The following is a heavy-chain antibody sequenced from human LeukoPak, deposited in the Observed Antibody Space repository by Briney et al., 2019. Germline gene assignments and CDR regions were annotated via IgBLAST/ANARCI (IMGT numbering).Heavy chain of an antibody. CDR2: IWYDGSNK. D-gene: IGHD6-13*01. J-gene: IGHJ4*02. CDR3: ARMGSAAGTIFDY. CDR1: GFTFSSYG. V-gene: IGHV3-33*01. Sequence: GGSLRLSCAASGFTFSSYGMHWVRQAPGKGLEWVAVIWYDGSNKYYADSVKGRFTISRDNSKNTLYLQMNSLRAEDTAVYYCARMGSAAGTIFDYWGQGTLVTVSS.